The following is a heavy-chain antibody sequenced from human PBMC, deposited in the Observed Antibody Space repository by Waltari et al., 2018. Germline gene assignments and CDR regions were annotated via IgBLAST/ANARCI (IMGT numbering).Heavy chain of an antibody. V-gene: IGHV4-31*03. Sequence: QVQLQASGPGLVKPSQPLSLNCTVPGGSISSGGYYWSWLRQHPGKGLEWIGYIYYSGSTYYNPSLKSRVTISVDTSKNQFSLKLSSVTAADTAVYYCARDPRQIPHLHPSWFDPWGQGTLVTVSS. CDR2: IYYSGST. J-gene: IGHJ5*02. CDR1: GGSISSGGYY. CDR3: ARDPRQIPHLHPSWFDP.